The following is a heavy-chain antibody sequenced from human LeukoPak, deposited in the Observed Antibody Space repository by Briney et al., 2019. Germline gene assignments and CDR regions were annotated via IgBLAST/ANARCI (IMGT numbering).Heavy chain of an antibody. CDR1: GFTFSSYS. J-gene: IGHJ6*03. CDR3: ARTRAPSNRRVLYYMDV. V-gene: IGHV3-21*01. D-gene: IGHD2-2*01. Sequence: GGSLRLSCAASGFTFSSYSMNWVRQAPGKGLEWVSSIISSSSYIYYADSVKGRFTISRDNAKNSLYLQMNSLRAEDTAVYYCARTRAPSNRRVLYYMDVWGKGTTVTVSS. CDR2: IISSSSYI.